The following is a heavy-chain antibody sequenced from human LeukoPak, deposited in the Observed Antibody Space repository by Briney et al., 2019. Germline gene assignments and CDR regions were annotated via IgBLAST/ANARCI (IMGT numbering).Heavy chain of an antibody. CDR1: GYTFTRYA. CDR2: ISTYNGDT. V-gene: IGHV1-18*01. D-gene: IGHD6-19*01. CDR3: ARDPSNTSGWYIYFDL. J-gene: IGHJ4*02. Sequence: ASVKVSCKPSGYTFTRYAISWVRQAPGQGLEWMGWISTYNGDTKYAQKFQGRVTMTSDTSNSTAYMELRSLRSDDTGVYYCARDPSNTSGWYIYFDLWGQGTPVTVSS.